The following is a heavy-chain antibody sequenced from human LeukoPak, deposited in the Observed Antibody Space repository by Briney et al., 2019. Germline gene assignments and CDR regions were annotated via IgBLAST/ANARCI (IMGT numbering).Heavy chain of an antibody. CDR3: ARQYYYYSHMDV. Sequence: PSETLSLTCTVSGGSISDNYWSWIRQPPGKGLEWIGYIYYSGSTNYNPSLRSRVTISVDTSKNQFSLKLSSVTAADTAVYYCARQYYYYSHMDVWGQGTTVTVSS. CDR1: GGSISDNY. V-gene: IGHV4-59*08. J-gene: IGHJ6*02. CDR2: IYYSGST.